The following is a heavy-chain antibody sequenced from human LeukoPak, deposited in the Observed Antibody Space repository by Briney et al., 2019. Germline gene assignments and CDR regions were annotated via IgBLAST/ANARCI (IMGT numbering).Heavy chain of an antibody. CDR1: GGTFSSYA. CDR2: IIPIFGTA. Sequence: SVKVSCKACGGTFSSYAISWVRQAPGQRLQWMGGIIPIFGTANSAQKLQGRVTLTADKSTSTAYMELSSLRSEDTAVYYWARGSPYYDILTGYYPPAPLDYWGQGTLVTVSS. V-gene: IGHV1-69*06. CDR3: ARGSPYYDILTGYYPPAPLDY. J-gene: IGHJ4*02. D-gene: IGHD3-9*01.